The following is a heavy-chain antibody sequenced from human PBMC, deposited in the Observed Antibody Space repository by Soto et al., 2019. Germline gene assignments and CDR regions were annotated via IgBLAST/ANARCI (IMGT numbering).Heavy chain of an antibody. CDR3: ARDPGHGLDV. V-gene: IGHV3-53*01. Sequence: EVQLVESGGGLIQPGGSLRISCAASGFNVSHNYMSWVRQPPGKGLEWDAIMLSGGRTYYADSVKGRFTISRDNSKNTLYFQMHSLRAEDTAVYYCARDPGHGLDVWGQGTTVIVSS. D-gene: IGHD1-1*01. CDR2: MLSGGRT. CDR1: GFNVSHNY. J-gene: IGHJ6*02.